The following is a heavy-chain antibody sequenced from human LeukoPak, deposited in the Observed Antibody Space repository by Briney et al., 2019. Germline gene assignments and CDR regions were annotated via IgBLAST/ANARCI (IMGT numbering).Heavy chain of an antibody. V-gene: IGHV1-8*03. D-gene: IGHD6-13*01. CDR2: MNPNSGNT. J-gene: IGHJ3*02. CDR3: ARDGPAMSRQQLVPDAFDI. CDR1: GYTFTSYD. Sequence: ASVKVSCKASGYTFTSYDINWVRQATGQGLEWMGWMNPNSGNTGYAQKFQGRVTITRNTSISTAYMELSSLRSEDTAVYYCARDGPAMSRQQLVPDAFDIWGQGTMVTVSS.